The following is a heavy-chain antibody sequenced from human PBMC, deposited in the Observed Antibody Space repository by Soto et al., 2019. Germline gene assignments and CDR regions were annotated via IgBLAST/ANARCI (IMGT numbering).Heavy chain of an antibody. CDR3: ARHAACSSTSCYTRYYYGMDV. D-gene: IGHD2-2*02. CDR2: IYPGDSDT. V-gene: IGHV5-51*01. CDR1: GYSFTSYW. J-gene: IGHJ6*02. Sequence: LGESLKISCKGSGYSFTSYWIGWVRQMPGKGLEWMGIIYPGDSDTRYSPSFQGQVTISADKSISTAYLQWSSLKASDTAMYYCARHAACSSTSCYTRYYYGMDVWGQGTTVTVSS.